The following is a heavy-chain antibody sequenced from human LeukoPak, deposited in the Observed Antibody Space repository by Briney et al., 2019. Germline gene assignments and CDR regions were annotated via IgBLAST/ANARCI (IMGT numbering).Heavy chain of an antibody. D-gene: IGHD6-13*01. CDR1: GFTFSDYY. Sequence: GGSLRLSCAVSGFTFSDYYMTWIRQAPGKGLERVAYITNSGSILYYADSVKGRFTISRDNAKNSLFLQMNSLTAEDTAVYYCARDGSRSWSLNTWFDPWGQGTQVTVSS. V-gene: IGHV3-11*04. J-gene: IGHJ5*02. CDR3: ARDGSRSWSLNTWFDP. CDR2: ITNSGSIL.